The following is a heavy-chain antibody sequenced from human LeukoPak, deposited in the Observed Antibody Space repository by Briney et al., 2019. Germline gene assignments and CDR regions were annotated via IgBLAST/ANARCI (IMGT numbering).Heavy chain of an antibody. CDR2: INPNSGGT. CDR3: ARAQALYGSGSYEIDY. Sequence: ASVTVSCKASGYTFTGYYMHWVRQAPGQGLEWVGWINPNSGGTNYAQKFQGRVTMTRDTSISTAYMELSRLRSDDTAVYYCARAQALYGSGSYEIDYWGQGTLVTVSS. J-gene: IGHJ4*02. CDR1: GYTFTGYY. D-gene: IGHD3-10*01. V-gene: IGHV1-2*02.